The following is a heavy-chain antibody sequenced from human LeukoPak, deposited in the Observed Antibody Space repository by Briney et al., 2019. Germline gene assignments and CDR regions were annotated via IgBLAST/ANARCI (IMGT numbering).Heavy chain of an antibody. D-gene: IGHD3-22*01. CDR3: AKDWGSSGYYYVGAFDI. CDR2: ISSSGSTI. Sequence: PGGSLRLSCAASGFTFSDYYMSWIRQAPGKGLEWVSYISSSGSTIYYADSVKGRFTISRDNSKNTLYLQMNSLRAEDTAVYYCAKDWGSSGYYYVGAFDIWGQGTMVTVSS. J-gene: IGHJ3*02. V-gene: IGHV3-11*01. CDR1: GFTFSDYY.